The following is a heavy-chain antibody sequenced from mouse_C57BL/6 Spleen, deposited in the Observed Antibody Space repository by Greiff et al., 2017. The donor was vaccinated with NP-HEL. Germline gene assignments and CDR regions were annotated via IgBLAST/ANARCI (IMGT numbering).Heavy chain of an antibody. D-gene: IGHD1-1*01. CDR3: ARYYGSSYYFDY. CDR1: GFNIKDYY. V-gene: IGHV14-2*01. Sequence: EVQGVESGAELVKPGASVKLSCTASGFNIKDYYMHWVKQRTEQGLEWIGRIDPEDGETKYAPKFQGKATITADTSSNTAYLQLSSLTSEDTAVYYCARYYGSSYYFDYWGQGTTLTVSS. J-gene: IGHJ2*01. CDR2: IDPEDGET.